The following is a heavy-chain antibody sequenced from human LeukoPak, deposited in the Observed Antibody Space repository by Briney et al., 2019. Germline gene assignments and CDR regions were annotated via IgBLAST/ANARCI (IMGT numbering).Heavy chain of an antibody. CDR3: ARVRSPTSHWYFDL. CDR2: IYTSGST. Sequence: SETLSLTCTVSGGSISSYYWSWIRQPAGKGLEWIGRIYTSGSTNYNPSLKSRVTMSVDTSKNQFSLKLSSVTAADTAVYYCARVRSPTSHWYFDLWGRGTLVTVSS. J-gene: IGHJ2*01. V-gene: IGHV4-4*07. D-gene: IGHD3-10*01. CDR1: GGSISSYY.